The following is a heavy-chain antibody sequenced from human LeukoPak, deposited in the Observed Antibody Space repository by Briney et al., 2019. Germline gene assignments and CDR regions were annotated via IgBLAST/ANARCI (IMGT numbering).Heavy chain of an antibody. J-gene: IGHJ4*02. V-gene: IGHV4-4*07. Sequence: SETLSLTCTVSGGSISSYYWSWIRQPAGKGLEWIGRIYTSGSTNYNPSLKSRVTISVDTSKNQFSLKLSSVTAADTAVYYCARDREIQLWSRIFDYWGQGTLVTVSS. CDR2: IYTSGST. D-gene: IGHD5-18*01. CDR1: GGSISSYY. CDR3: ARDREIQLWSRIFDY.